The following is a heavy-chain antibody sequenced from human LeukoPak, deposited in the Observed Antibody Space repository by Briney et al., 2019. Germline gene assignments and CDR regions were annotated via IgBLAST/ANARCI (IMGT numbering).Heavy chain of an antibody. CDR1: GGSVSSYY. V-gene: IGHV4-59*02. Sequence: ASETLSLTCTVSGGSVSSYYWSWIRQPPGKGLEWIGYIYYSGSTNYNPSLKSRVTISVDTSKNQFSLKLSSVTAADTAVYYCARAFYYDSSGYYYLVWGQGTLATVSS. CDR2: IYYSGST. J-gene: IGHJ4*02. CDR3: ARAFYYDSSGYYYLV. D-gene: IGHD3-22*01.